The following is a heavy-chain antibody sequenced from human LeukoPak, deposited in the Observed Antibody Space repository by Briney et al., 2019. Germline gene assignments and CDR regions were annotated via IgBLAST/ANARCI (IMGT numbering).Heavy chain of an antibody. Sequence: GASVKVSCKASGYTFSDYGTSWVRQAPGQGLEWMGWISAFNGDTNYEQKLQGRVTMTTDTSTSTAYMELRSLTSDDTAVYYCARDYDFWSGYYRESNAFDIWGQGTMVTVSS. D-gene: IGHD3-3*01. V-gene: IGHV1-18*01. J-gene: IGHJ3*02. CDR3: ARDYDFWSGYYRESNAFDI. CDR2: ISAFNGDT. CDR1: GYTFSDYG.